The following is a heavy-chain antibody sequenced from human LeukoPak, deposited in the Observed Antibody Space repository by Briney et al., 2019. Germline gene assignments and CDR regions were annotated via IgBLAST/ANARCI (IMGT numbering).Heavy chain of an antibody. D-gene: IGHD2-2*01. Sequence: GGSLRLSCAASGLTFSSYWMQWVRQPPGKGLVWVSRIHSDGTSAIYADSVRGRFNISRDNAKITLYLQMNSLGDEDTAVYYCARVRVVPACYFDTWGQGTLVTVSS. CDR3: ARVRVVPACYFDT. CDR1: GLTFSSYW. J-gene: IGHJ4*02. V-gene: IGHV3-74*01. CDR2: IHSDGTSA.